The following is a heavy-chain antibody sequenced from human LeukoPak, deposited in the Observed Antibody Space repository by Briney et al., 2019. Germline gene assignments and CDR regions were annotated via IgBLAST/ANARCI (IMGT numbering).Heavy chain of an antibody. J-gene: IGHJ5*02. Sequence: PSETLSLTCTVSGGSISSSSYYWGWIRQPPGKGLEWIGSIYYSGSTYYNPSLKSRVTISVDTSKNQFSLNLSSVTAADTAVYYCARVSIAARRYNWFDPWGQGTLVTVSS. CDR2: IYYSGST. CDR3: ARVSIAARRYNWFDP. D-gene: IGHD6-6*01. CDR1: GGSISSSSYY. V-gene: IGHV4-39*07.